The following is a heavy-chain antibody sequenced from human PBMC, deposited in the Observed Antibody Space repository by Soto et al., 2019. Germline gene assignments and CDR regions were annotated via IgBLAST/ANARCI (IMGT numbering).Heavy chain of an antibody. D-gene: IGHD5-18*01. J-gene: IGHJ6*02. Sequence: GGSLRLSCAASGFTFRGHGMHWVRQAPGRGLEWVALISYDGSIKYYADSVRGRFTISRDNSKNTLYLEMNSLRPEDTAVYYCANSEYSRYKNIDVWGQGTTVTV. CDR1: GFTFRGHG. CDR3: ANSEYSRYKNIDV. CDR2: ISYDGSIK. V-gene: IGHV3-30*18.